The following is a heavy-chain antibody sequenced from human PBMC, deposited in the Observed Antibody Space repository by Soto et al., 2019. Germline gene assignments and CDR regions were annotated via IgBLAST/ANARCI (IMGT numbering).Heavy chain of an antibody. D-gene: IGHD1-26*01. Sequence: QVQLQESGPGLVKPSETLSLTCTVSGGSISRYYWSWIRQSPGMGLEMIGYVYYTGSTIYNPALKSRVTRAVDTSNNQFSPNLTSVTAAEPAVYYCARMPYNGNNPPFDYWGRGILVTVSS. CDR1: GGSISRYY. V-gene: IGHV4-59*08. J-gene: IGHJ4*02. CDR2: VYYTGST. CDR3: ARMPYNGNNPPFDY.